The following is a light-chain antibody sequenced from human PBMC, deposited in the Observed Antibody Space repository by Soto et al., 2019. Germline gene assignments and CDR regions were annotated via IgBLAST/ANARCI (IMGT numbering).Light chain of an antibody. CDR1: SSDVGSYNL. CDR3: CSYAGSSSYV. J-gene: IGLJ1*01. CDR2: EGS. V-gene: IGLV2-23*01. Sequence: QSVLTQPASVSGSPGQSITISCTGTSSDVGSYNLVSWYQQHPGKAPKLMIYEGSKRPSGVSNRFSGSKSGITASLTISGLQAEDEADYYCCSYAGSSSYVFGTGTKLTVL.